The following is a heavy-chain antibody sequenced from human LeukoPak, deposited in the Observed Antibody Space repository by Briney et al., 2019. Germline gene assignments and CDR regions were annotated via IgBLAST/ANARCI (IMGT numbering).Heavy chain of an antibody. D-gene: IGHD2-2*01. CDR2: IYPGDSDT. CDR1: GYSFTSYW. J-gene: IGHJ4*02. CDR3: ARQGSAHQAFDY. V-gene: IGHV5-51*01. Sequence: AGESLKISCKGSGYSFTSYWIGWVRQLPGKGLEWMGIIYPGDSDTRYSPSFQGQVTFSADKSLSTAYLQWSSLKASDTAIYYCARQGSAHQAFDYWGQGTLVTVSS.